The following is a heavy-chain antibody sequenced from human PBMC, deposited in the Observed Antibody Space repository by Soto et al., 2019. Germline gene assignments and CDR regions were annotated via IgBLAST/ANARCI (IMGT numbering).Heavy chain of an antibody. J-gene: IGHJ6*02. D-gene: IGHD3-10*01. CDR2: IVVGSGNT. Sequence: SVKVSCKASGFTFTSSAVQWVRQARGQRLEWIGWIVVGSGNTNYAQKFQERVTITRDMSTSTAYMELSSLRSEDTAVYYCAARKYGSGTQADYYGMDVWGQGTTVTV. CDR1: GFTFTSSA. V-gene: IGHV1-58*01. CDR3: AARKYGSGTQADYYGMDV.